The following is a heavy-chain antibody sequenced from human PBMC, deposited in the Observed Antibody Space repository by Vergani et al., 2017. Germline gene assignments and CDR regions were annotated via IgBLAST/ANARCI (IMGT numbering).Heavy chain of an antibody. Sequence: EVQLVESGGGLVQPGRSLRLSCAASGFTFDDYAMHWVRQAPGKGLEWVSGISRSGTNTYYADSVKGRFTISRDNAKNSLYLQMNSLRAEDTAVYYCARDGTASSTSFLTHWGQGTLVTVSS. D-gene: IGHD2-2*01. J-gene: IGHJ4*02. CDR1: GFTFDDYA. CDR2: ISRSGTNT. V-gene: IGHV3-9*01. CDR3: ARDGTASSTSFLTH.